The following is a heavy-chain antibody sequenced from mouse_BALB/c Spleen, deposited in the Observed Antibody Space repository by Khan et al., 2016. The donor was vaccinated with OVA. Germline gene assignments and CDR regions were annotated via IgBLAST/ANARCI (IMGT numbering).Heavy chain of an antibody. D-gene: IGHD3-3*01. Sequence: VELVESGAELVRPGVSVKISCKGSGYTFTDFTMHWVKQSHAMSLEWIGVISTYYGDADYNQKFKGKATMTVDKSSNTAYMDLARLTSEDSAICYWDRGGGGDILLYWGQGTLVTVAA. CDR3: DRGGGGDILLY. CDR2: ISTYYGDA. CDR1: GYTFTDFT. V-gene: IGHV1S137*01. J-gene: IGHJ3*01.